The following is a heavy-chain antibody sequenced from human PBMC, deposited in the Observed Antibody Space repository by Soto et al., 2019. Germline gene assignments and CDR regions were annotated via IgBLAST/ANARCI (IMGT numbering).Heavy chain of an antibody. CDR3: ARYYYDSSGCFDY. CDR2: IYYSGST. Sequence: TLSLTCTVSGGSISISSYYWGWIRRPPGKVPEWIGYIYYSGSTYYNPSLKSRVTISVETSKNQFSLTLSSVTAADTAVYYCARYYYDSSGCFDYWGQGTLVTVSS. V-gene: IGHV4-31*03. J-gene: IGHJ4*02. D-gene: IGHD3-22*01. CDR1: GGSISISSYY.